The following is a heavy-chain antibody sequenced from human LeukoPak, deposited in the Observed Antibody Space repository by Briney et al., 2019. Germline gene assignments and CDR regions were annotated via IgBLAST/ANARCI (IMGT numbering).Heavy chain of an antibody. J-gene: IGHJ4*02. D-gene: IGHD3-3*01. V-gene: IGHV1-2*04. Sequence: GASVKVSCKASGYTFTGYYMHWVRQAPGQGLEWMGWINPNSGGTNYAQKFQGWVTMTRDTSISTAYMELSRLRSDDTAVYYCARGDYDFWSGLDCWGQGTLVTVSS. CDR2: INPNSGGT. CDR3: ARGDYDFWSGLDC. CDR1: GYTFTGYY.